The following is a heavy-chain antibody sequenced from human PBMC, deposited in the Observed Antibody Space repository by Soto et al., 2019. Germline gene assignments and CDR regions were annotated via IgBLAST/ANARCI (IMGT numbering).Heavy chain of an antibody. CDR2: ISDSGGLT. D-gene: IGHD2-2*01. Sequence: GGSLRLSCAASGLTFSAYAISWVRQAPGKGLEWVSTISDSGGLTYYADSVKGRFTISRDNSKHTLYLQVNRLRVKHTAIYYCAKQVGSYCSSTSGHFVDYWGQGTLVTVSS. CDR1: GLTFSAYA. CDR3: AKQVGSYCSSTSGHFVDY. J-gene: IGHJ4*02. V-gene: IGHV3-23*01.